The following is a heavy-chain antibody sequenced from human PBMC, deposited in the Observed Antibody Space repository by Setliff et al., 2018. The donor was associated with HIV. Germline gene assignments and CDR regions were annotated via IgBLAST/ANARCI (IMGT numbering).Heavy chain of an antibody. V-gene: IGHV4-59*08. Sequence: SETLSLTCSVSGGSISGFYWSWIRQPPGKGLEWIGYIYYSGSTNYNPSLKSRVTISVDTSKNQFSLNLRSMTAADTAVYYCARHHSGSYLTYFQDWGQGTLVTVSS. CDR3: ARHHSGSYLTYFQD. CDR1: GGSISGFY. J-gene: IGHJ1*01. CDR2: IYYSGST. D-gene: IGHD1-26*01.